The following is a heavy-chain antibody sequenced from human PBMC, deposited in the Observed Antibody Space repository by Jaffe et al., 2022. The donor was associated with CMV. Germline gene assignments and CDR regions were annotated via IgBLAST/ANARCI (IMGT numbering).Heavy chain of an antibody. CDR1: GGTFSSYA. Sequence: QVQLVQSGAEVKKPGSSVKVSCKASGGTFSSYAISWVRQAPGQGLEWMGRIIPILGIANYAQKFQGRVTITADKSTSTAYMELSSLRSEDTAVYYCARDPPTMVRGVAARYYFDYWGQGTLVTVSS. V-gene: IGHV1-69*09. D-gene: IGHD3-10*01. CDR3: ARDPPTMVRGVAARYYFDY. CDR2: IIPILGIA. J-gene: IGHJ4*02.